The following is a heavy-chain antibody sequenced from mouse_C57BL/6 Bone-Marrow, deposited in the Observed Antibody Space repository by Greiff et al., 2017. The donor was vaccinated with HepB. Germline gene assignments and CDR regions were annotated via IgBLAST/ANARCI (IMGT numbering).Heavy chain of an antibody. V-gene: IGHV1-54*01. J-gene: IGHJ4*01. D-gene: IGHD1-1*01. CDR1: GYAFTNYL. Sequence: QVQLQQSGAELVRPGPSVKVSCKASGYAFTNYLIEWVKQRPGQGLEWIGVINPGSGGTNYNEKFKGKATLTADKSSSTAYMQLSSLTSEDSAVYFCAREDHYYGSSYEGYAMDYWGQGTSVTVSS. CDR2: INPGSGGT. CDR3: AREDHYYGSSYEGYAMDY.